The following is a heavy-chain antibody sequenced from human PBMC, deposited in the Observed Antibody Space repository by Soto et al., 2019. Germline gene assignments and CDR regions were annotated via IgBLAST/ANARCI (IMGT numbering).Heavy chain of an antibody. Sequence: QVQLQQWGAGLLKPSETLSLTCAVYGGSFSGYYWSWIRQPPGKGLEWIGEINHSGGTNYNPSLRSGVTISVDTTKNEFSLMLSLGSDEDTVVYYGGGGGNNVWCGELLRWFDPWGQGTLVTVSS. V-gene: IGHV4-34*01. D-gene: IGHD3-10*01. CDR1: GGSFSGYY. J-gene: IGHJ5*02. CDR3: GGGGNNVWCGELLRWFDP. CDR2: INHSGGT.